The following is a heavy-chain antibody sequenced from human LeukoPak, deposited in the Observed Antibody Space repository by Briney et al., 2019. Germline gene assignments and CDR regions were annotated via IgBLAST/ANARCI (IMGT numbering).Heavy chain of an antibody. CDR3: ARDRLGDYDHSGYYDK. D-gene: IGHD3-22*01. CDR1: GFTFSDYY. CDR2: ICDSGRTI. Sequence: GGSLRLSCAASGFTFSDYYMSWIRQAPGKGLEWVSYICDSGRTIYYADSVKGRFTISRDNAKHSVYLQMNNLGAEHTAVYYCARDRLGDYDHSGYYDKWGQGTLVTVSS. J-gene: IGHJ4*02. V-gene: IGHV3-11*01.